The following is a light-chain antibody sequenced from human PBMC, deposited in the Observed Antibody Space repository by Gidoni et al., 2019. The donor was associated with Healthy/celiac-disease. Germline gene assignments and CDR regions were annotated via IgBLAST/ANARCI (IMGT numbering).Light chain of an antibody. V-gene: IGKV1-39*01. CDR3: QLARP. Sequence: DIQMTQSPSSLSASVGDRVTITCRASQSISSYLNWYQQKPGKAPKLLIYAASSLQSGVPSRFSGSGSGTDFTLTISSLQPEDFATYYCQLARPFXGXTKVEIK. CDR1: QSISSY. CDR2: AAS. J-gene: IGKJ4*01.